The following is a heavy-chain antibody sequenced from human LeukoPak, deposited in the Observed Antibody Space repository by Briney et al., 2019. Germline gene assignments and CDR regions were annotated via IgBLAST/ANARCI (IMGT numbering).Heavy chain of an antibody. Sequence: PGGSLRLSCAASGFTFSSYSMNWVRQAPGKGLEWVSSISSSSSYIYYADSVKGRFTISRDNAKNSLYLQMNSLRAEDTAVYYCARSWRFGELSALEKYNWFDPWGQGTLVTVSS. D-gene: IGHD3-10*01. V-gene: IGHV3-21*01. J-gene: IGHJ5*02. CDR3: ARSWRFGELSALEKYNWFDP. CDR1: GFTFSSYS. CDR2: ISSSSSYI.